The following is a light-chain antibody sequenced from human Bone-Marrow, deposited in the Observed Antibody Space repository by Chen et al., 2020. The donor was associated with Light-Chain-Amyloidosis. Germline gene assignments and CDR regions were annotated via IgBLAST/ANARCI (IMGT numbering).Light chain of an antibody. J-gene: IGLJ2*01. CDR1: DLPTKY. Sequence: SYELTQPPSVSVSPGQTARITCSGDDLPTKYAYWYQQKPGQAPGLVIHRDNERPSGISERFSGSSSGTTATWTISGVQAEDEADYHCQSADSSGTYEVIFGGGTKLTVL. CDR2: RDN. V-gene: IGLV3-25*03. CDR3: QSADSSGTYEVI.